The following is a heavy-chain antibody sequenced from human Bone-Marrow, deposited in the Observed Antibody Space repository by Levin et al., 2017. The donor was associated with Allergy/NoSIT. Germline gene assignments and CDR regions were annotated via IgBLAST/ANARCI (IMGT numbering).Heavy chain of an antibody. D-gene: IGHD6-13*01. J-gene: IGHJ4*02. V-gene: IGHV3-23*01. Sequence: AGGSLRLSCAASGFTFSSYAMSWVRQAPGKGLEWVSAISGSGGSTYYADSVKGRFTISRDNSKNTLYLQMNSLRAEDTAVYYCAKEGRYSSSWYPASYFDYWGQGTLVTVSS. CDR3: AKEGRYSSSWYPASYFDY. CDR2: ISGSGGST. CDR1: GFTFSSYA.